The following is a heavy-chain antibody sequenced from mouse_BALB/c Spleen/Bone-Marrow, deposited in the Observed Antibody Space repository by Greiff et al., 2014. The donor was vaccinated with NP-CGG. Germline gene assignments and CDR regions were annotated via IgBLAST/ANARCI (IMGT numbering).Heavy chain of an antibody. D-gene: IGHD4-1*01. CDR1: GYTFTNYW. CDR3: ARNWDWVFAY. V-gene: IGHV1-5*01. J-gene: IGHJ3*01. Sequence: DVKLQESGTVLARPGASLRMSCKASGYTFTNYWINWIKQRPGQGLEWIGAIYPGNNDAKYIQKFKAKAKLTAVTSTSTADMELSSLTNEDSAVYYCARNWDWVFAYWGQGTLVTVSA. CDR2: IYPGNNDA.